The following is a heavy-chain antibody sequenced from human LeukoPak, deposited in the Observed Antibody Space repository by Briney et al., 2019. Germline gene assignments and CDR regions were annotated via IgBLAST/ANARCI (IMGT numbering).Heavy chain of an antibody. CDR3: ASESGSELGGPYYYYGMDV. CDR1: GYTFTSYY. D-gene: IGHD7-27*01. CDR2: INPSGGST. V-gene: IGHV1-46*01. J-gene: IGHJ6*02. Sequence: ASVKVSCKASGYTFTSYYMHWVRQVPGQGLEWMGIINPSGGSTSYAQKFQGRVTMTRDTSTSTVYMELSSLRSEDTAVYYCASESGSELGGPYYYYGMDVWGQGTTVTVSS.